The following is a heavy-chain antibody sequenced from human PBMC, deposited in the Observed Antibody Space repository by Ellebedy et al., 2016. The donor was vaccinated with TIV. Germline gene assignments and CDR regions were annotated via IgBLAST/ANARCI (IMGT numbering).Heavy chain of an antibody. Sequence: GESLKISCVASGFTFNTHAMNWVRQAPGTGLEWVSSINYDSRSTYYADSVKGRFTISRDNGRNTLYLQMSSLRAEDTAVYYCAMGAYTYGRALFDPWGQGTSVTVSS. D-gene: IGHD5-18*01. CDR1: GFTFNTHA. V-gene: IGHV3-23*01. CDR3: AMGAYTYGRALFDP. CDR2: INYDSRST. J-gene: IGHJ5*02.